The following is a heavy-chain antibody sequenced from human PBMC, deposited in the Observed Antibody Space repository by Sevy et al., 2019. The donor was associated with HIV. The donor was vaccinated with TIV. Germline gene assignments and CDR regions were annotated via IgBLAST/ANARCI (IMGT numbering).Heavy chain of an antibody. Sequence: SETLSLTCTVSGGSISSGGYYWTWIRQHPGKGLEWIGYIYYSGTTYYNPSLKSRLTISVDTSKTQFSLKLSSVTAADTAVYYCARWHDFWSGYYTGYYYGMDVWGQGTTVTVSS. CDR1: GGSISSGGYY. J-gene: IGHJ6*02. D-gene: IGHD3-3*01. CDR3: ARWHDFWSGYYTGYYYGMDV. CDR2: IYYSGTT. V-gene: IGHV4-31*03.